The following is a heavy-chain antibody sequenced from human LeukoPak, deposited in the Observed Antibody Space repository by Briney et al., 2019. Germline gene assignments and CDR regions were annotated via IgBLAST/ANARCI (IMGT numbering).Heavy chain of an antibody. CDR3: ARPLSYGVGSLDP. Sequence: PSETLSLTCAVYGGSFSGYYWSWIRQPPGKGLEWIGEINHSGSTNYNPSLKSRVTISVDTSKNQFSLKLSSVTAADTAVYYCARPLSYGVGSLDPWGQGTLVTVSS. D-gene: IGHD4-17*01. J-gene: IGHJ5*02. CDR1: GGSFSGYY. CDR2: INHSGST. V-gene: IGHV4-34*01.